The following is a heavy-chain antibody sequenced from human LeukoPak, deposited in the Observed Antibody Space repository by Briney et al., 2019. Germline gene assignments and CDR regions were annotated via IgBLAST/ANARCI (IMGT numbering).Heavy chain of an antibody. Sequence: PSQTLSLTCTVSGGSISSGGYYWSWIRQPPGKGLEWIGYIYHSGSTYYNPSLKSRVTISVDRSKNQFSLKLSSVTAADTAVYYCARGRNIVATSGYFDYWGQGTLVTVSS. CDR3: ARGRNIVATSGYFDY. CDR1: GGSISSGGYY. CDR2: IYHSGST. D-gene: IGHD5-12*01. J-gene: IGHJ4*02. V-gene: IGHV4-30-2*01.